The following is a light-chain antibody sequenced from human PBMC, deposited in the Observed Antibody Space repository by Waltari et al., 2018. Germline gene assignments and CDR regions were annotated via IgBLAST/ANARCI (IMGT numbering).Light chain of an antibody. V-gene: IGLV4-69*01. CDR2: VNSDGSQ. Sequence: QLVLTQSPSVSASLGASVKLTCPLSSGHSSNIIAWLQQQPEKGPRFLMKVNSDGSQTKGDDIPDRFAGSSSGAERYLTISGLQSEDEAEYYCETGGHGTWVIGGGTKVAVL. CDR3: ETGGHGTWV. CDR1: SGHSSNI. J-gene: IGLJ3*02.